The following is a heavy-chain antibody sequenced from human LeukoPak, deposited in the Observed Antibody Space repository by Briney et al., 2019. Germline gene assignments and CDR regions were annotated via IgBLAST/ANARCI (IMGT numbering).Heavy chain of an antibody. CDR1: GYTFTGYY. CDR3: ARVVAARNWYFDL. Sequence: ASVKVSCKASGYTFTGYYMHWVRQAPGQGLEWMGRINPNSGGTNYAQKFQGRVTMTRDTSISTAYMELSRLRSDGTAVYYCARVVAARNWYFDLWGRGTLVTVSS. CDR2: INPNSGGT. J-gene: IGHJ2*01. D-gene: IGHD6-6*01. V-gene: IGHV1-2*06.